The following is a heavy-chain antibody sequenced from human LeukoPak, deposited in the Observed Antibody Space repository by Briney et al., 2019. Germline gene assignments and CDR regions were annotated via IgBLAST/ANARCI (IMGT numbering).Heavy chain of an antibody. J-gene: IGHJ3*02. D-gene: IGHD2/OR15-2a*01. CDR1: GGSIRGYY. CDR2: MYYSGSF. CDR3: ARAPFTGDAFDI. Sequence: SETLSLTCTASGGSIRGYYWSWIRQPPGKGLEWIGYMYYSGSFNYNPSLKSRLTISGDTSKNHLSLNLIYVIAADTAVYYCARAPFTGDAFDIWGQGTMVTVSS. V-gene: IGHV4-59*13.